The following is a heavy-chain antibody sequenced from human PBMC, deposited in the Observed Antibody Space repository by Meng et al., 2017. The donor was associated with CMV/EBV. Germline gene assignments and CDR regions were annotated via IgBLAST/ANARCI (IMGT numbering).Heavy chain of an antibody. D-gene: IGHD2-2*01. CDR3: ARDLSNPLVVPAAYNWFDP. CDR1: GGSIRSSSYY. J-gene: IGHJ5*02. CDR2: IYYSGST. Sequence: QPQLQESGPGLVKPSEPLSLTCTVSGGSIRSSSYYWGWIRQPPGKGLEWIGSIYYSGSTYYNPSLKSRVTISVDTSKNQFSLKLSSVTAADTAVYYCARDLSNPLVVPAAYNWFDPWGQGTLVTVSS. V-gene: IGHV4-39*07.